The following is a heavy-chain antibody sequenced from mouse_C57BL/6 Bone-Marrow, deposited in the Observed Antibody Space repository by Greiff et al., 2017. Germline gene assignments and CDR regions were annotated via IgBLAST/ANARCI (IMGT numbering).Heavy chain of an antibody. CDR2: FHPYNDDT. D-gene: IGHD1-1*01. CDR1: GYTFTTYP. Sequence: QVQLQQSGAELVKPGASVKMSCKASGYTFTTYPIEWMKQNHGKSLEWIGNFHPYNDDTKYNEKFKGKATLTVEKSSSTVYLELSRLTSDDSAVYYCARPYYYGSRDWYFDDWGTGTTVTVSS. CDR3: ARPYYYGSRDWYFDD. J-gene: IGHJ1*03. V-gene: IGHV1-47*01.